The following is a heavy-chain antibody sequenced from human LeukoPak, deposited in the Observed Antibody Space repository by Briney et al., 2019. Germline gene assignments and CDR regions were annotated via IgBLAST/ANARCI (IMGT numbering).Heavy chain of an antibody. J-gene: IGHJ3*02. Sequence: GGSLRLSCTASGFTFSTYGIHWVRQALGKGLEWVAFIRIDESNEYYVDSVKGRFTISRDNSKNTLYLQMDSLRVEDTAVYFCAKVISSGFYSSAFDIWGQGTMVTVSS. CDR1: GFTFSTYG. D-gene: IGHD3-22*01. CDR2: IRIDESNE. CDR3: AKVISSGFYSSAFDI. V-gene: IGHV3-30*02.